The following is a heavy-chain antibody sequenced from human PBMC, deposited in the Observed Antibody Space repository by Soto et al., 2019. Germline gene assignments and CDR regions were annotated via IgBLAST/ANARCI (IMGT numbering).Heavy chain of an antibody. Sequence: SETLSLTCAVYGGSFSGYYWSWIRQPPGKGLEWIGEINHSGSTNYNPSLKSRVTISVDTSKNQFSLKLSSVTAADTAVYYCARRGGYCSGGSCYATDYYYYYMDVWGKGTTVTVSS. V-gene: IGHV4-34*01. CDR2: INHSGST. CDR3: ARRGGYCSGGSCYATDYYYYYMDV. D-gene: IGHD2-15*01. CDR1: GGSFSGYY. J-gene: IGHJ6*03.